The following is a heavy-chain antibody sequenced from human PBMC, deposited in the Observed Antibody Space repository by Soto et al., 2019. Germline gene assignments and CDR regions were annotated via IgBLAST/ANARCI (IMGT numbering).Heavy chain of an antibody. D-gene: IGHD3-9*01. J-gene: IGHJ6*02. CDR3: TRTRYYDILTGYSYGMDV. CDR1: GFTFGDYA. V-gene: IGHV3-49*03. CDR2: IRSKAYGGTT. Sequence: GGSLRLSCTASGFTFGDYAMSWFRQAPGKGLEWVGFIRSKAYGGTTEYAASVKGRFTISRDDSKSIAYLQMNSLKTEGTAVYYCTRTRYYDILTGYSYGMDVWGQGTTVTVS.